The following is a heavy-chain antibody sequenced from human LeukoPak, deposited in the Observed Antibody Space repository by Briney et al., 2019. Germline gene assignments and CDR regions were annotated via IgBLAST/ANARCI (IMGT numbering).Heavy chain of an antibody. D-gene: IGHD5-12*01. CDR2: IYYSGST. CDR1: GYSISSGYY. J-gene: IGHJ5*02. Sequence: PSETLSLTCTVSGYSISSGYYWGWIRQPPGKGPEWIGSIYYSGSTNYNPSLKSRVTISVDTSKNHFSLKLSSMTVADTAVYYCARFIPVSWAISAFDPWGPGTLVTASS. CDR3: ARFIPVSWAISAFDP. V-gene: IGHV4-38-2*02.